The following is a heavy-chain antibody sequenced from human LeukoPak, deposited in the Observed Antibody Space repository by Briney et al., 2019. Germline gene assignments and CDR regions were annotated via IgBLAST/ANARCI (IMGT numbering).Heavy chain of an antibody. CDR2: MNPNSGNT. CDR1: GYTFTSYD. CDR3: ARVAAAGMREVYYYYMDV. J-gene: IGHJ6*03. V-gene: IGHV1-8*03. Sequence: ASVKVSCKASGYTFTSYDINWVRQATGQGLEWMEWMNPNSGNTGYAQKFQGRVTITRNTSISTAYMELSSLRSEDTAVYYCARVAAAGMREVYYYYMDVWGKGTTVTVSS. D-gene: IGHD6-13*01.